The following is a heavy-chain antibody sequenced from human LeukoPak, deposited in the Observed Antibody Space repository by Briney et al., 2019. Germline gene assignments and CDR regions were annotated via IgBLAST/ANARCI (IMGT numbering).Heavy chain of an antibody. J-gene: IGHJ5*01. CDR2: ISGSADGI. Sequence: GGSLRLSCVASGFTFGSYAMSWVRQAPGKGLEWVSLISGSADGIHYRDSVKGRFTISRDNSKNTLYLQMNSLRAEDTAVYYCAKGIGGTLFDSWGQGNLVTVSS. CDR3: AKGIGGTLFDS. D-gene: IGHD4-23*01. CDR1: GFTFGSYA. V-gene: IGHV3-23*01.